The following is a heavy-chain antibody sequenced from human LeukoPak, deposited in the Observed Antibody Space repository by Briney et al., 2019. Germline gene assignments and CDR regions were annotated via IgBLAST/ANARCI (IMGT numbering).Heavy chain of an antibody. J-gene: IGHJ4*02. D-gene: IGHD2-2*01. CDR1: GGTFSSYA. CDR3: TLGGLVVPAASAHYFDY. CDR2: IIPIFGTA. V-gene: IGHV1-69*05. Sequence: SVKVSCKASGGTFSSYAISWVRQAPGQGLEWMGGIIPIFGTANYAQKFQGRVTITTDESTSTAYIELSSLRSEDTAVYYCTLGGLVVPAASAHYFDYWGQGTLVTVSS.